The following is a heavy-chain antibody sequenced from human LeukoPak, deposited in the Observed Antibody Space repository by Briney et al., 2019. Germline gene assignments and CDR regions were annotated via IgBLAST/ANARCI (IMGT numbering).Heavy chain of an antibody. J-gene: IGHJ4*02. CDR2: ISAYNGNT. CDR1: GYTFTNYG. Sequence: ASVKVSCKASGYTFTNYGISWVRQAPGQGLEWMGWISAYNGNTNYAHKLQGRVTMTTDTSTSTVYMELRSLTSDDTAVYYCARGETTWFTSADYWGQGTLVTVSS. CDR3: ARGETTWFTSADY. V-gene: IGHV1-18*01. D-gene: IGHD1-7*01.